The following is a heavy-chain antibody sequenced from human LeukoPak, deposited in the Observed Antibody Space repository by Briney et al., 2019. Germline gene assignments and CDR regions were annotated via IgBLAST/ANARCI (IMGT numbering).Heavy chain of an antibody. CDR3: ARGYSGYDYYFDY. J-gene: IGHJ4*02. Sequence: SGTLSLTCDVSGGSSTSSNWWSWVRQPPGKGLEWNGEIYHNGDTNYNPSLKSRVTITVDKSKNQFSLKVRSVTAADTAQYYCARGYSGYDYYFDYWGQGTLVTVSS. D-gene: IGHD5-12*01. CDR2: IYHNGDT. CDR1: GGSSTSSNW. V-gene: IGHV4-4*02.